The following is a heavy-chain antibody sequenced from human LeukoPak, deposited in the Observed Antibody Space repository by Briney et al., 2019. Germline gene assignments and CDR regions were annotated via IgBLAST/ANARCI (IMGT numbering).Heavy chain of an antibody. D-gene: IGHD4-17*01. CDR2: ISSSGSTI. CDR3: ARGRGEDYGDYVPNYYYYYYMDV. V-gene: IGHV3-11*04. Sequence: GGSLRLSCATSGFTFSDYYMSWIRQAPGKGLEWVSYISSSGSTIYYADSVKGRFTISRDNAKNSLYLQMNSLRAEDTAVYYCARGRGEDYGDYVPNYYYYYYMDVWGKGTTVTVSS. CDR1: GFTFSDYY. J-gene: IGHJ6*03.